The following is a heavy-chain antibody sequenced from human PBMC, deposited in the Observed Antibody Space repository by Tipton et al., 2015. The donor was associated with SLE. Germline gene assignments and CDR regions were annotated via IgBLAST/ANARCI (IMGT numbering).Heavy chain of an antibody. CDR1: GGSISSYY. CDR3: ARSPNKDCTGGVCFHGLDV. J-gene: IGHJ6*02. Sequence: TLSLTCTVSGGSISSYYWSWIRQPPGKGLEWIAYIHSSGRTNYNPSLKSRLTISLDTSKNLFSLNLTSVTAADTAVFYCARSPNKDCTGGVCFHGLDVWGQETTVTVS. D-gene: IGHD2-8*02. CDR2: IHSSGRT. V-gene: IGHV4-59*01.